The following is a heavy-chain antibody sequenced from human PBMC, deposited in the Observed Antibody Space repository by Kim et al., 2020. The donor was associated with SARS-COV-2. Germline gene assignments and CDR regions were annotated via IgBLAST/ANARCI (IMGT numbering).Heavy chain of an antibody. V-gene: IGHV3-33*01. D-gene: IGHD5-18*01. J-gene: IGHJ4*02. CDR3: VRDLTYNYAY. Sequence: ANYVKGRFTISRDNSKSTLYLQMNSLRAEDTAVYYCVRDLTYNYAYWGQGTLVTVSS.